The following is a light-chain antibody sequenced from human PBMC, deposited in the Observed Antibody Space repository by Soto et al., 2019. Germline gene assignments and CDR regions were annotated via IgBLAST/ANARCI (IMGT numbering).Light chain of an antibody. J-gene: IGLJ1*01. CDR1: SSDVGGYNY. Sequence: QSALAQPACVSVSPGQSTIISCTGTSSDVGGYNYVSWYQQHPGKAPKFLIYEVDNRASGVSDRFSGSKSGNTASLTISGLQAEDEADYYCSSYTSSNTLVFGTGTKVTVL. V-gene: IGLV2-14*01. CDR3: SSYTSSNTLV. CDR2: EVD.